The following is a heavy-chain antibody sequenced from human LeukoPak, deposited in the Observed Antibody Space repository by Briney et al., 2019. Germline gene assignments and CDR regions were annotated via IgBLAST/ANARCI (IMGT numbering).Heavy chain of an antibody. CDR1: SGSIISSDYY. V-gene: IGHV4-31*03. CDR2: IYYSGST. D-gene: IGHD3-22*01. J-gene: IGHJ3*02. CDR3: ARAQARDYYDSSGYLPFFDI. Sequence: SETLSLTCTVSSGSIISSDYYWGWIRQHPGKGLEWIGYIYYSGSTYYNPSLKSRVTISVDTSKNQFSLKLSSVTAADTAVYYCARAQARDYYDSSGYLPFFDIWGQGTMVTVSS.